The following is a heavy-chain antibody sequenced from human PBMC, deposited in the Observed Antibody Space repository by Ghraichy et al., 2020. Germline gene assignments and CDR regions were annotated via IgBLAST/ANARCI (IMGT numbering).Heavy chain of an antibody. CDR2: IYYSGST. V-gene: IGHV4-39*01. D-gene: IGHD1-14*01. CDR3: ARHNNVYYYYYGVDV. Sequence: SETLSLTCTVSGGSISSSSYYWGWIRQPPGKGLEWIGGIYYSGSTYYNPSLKSRVTISVDTSKNQFSLRLSSVTAADTAVYYYARHNNVYYYYYGVDVWGQGTTVTVSS. J-gene: IGHJ6*02. CDR1: GGSISSSSYY.